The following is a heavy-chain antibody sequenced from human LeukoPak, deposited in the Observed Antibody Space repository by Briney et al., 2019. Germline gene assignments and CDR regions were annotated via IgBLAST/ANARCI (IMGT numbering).Heavy chain of an antibody. CDR3: TTDPDRRIYYSDSSDYSPPPA. CDR1: GFTFSNAW. CDR2: IKSKTDGGTT. J-gene: IGHJ5*02. D-gene: IGHD3-22*01. V-gene: IGHV3-15*01. Sequence: PGGSLRLSCAASGFTFSNAWMSWVRQAPGKGLEWVGRIKSKTDGGTTDYAAPVKGRFTISRDDSKNTLYLQMNSLKTEDTAVYYCTTDPDRRIYYSDSSDYSPPPAWGQGTLVTVSS.